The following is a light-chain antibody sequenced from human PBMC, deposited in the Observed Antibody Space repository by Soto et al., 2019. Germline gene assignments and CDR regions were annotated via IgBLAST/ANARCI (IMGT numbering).Light chain of an antibody. CDR3: QQSYSNPT. Sequence: DIQMTQSPSSLSASVGDRVTITCRASQSIRSYLNWYHQKPGKAPKLLIYGASSLQSGVQSRLSGSGSGTDFALTISSLQPEDFATYYCQQSYSNPTFGGGTKVEIK. CDR2: GAS. V-gene: IGKV1-39*01. CDR1: QSIRSY. J-gene: IGKJ4*01.